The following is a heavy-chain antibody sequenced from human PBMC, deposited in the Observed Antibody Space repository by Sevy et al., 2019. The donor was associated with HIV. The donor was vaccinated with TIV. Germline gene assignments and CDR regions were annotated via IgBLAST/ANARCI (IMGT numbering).Heavy chain of an antibody. CDR3: AKAPMGGFTRGDYFDY. CDR1: GFTFSSYA. J-gene: IGHJ4*02. D-gene: IGHD5-12*01. Sequence: GGSLRLSCAASGFTFSSYAMSWVRQAPGKGLEWVSAISGSGGSTYYADSVKGRFTISRDNSKKTLYLQMNSLRAEDTAVYYCAKAPMGGFTRGDYFDYWGQGTLVTVSS. V-gene: IGHV3-23*01. CDR2: ISGSGGST.